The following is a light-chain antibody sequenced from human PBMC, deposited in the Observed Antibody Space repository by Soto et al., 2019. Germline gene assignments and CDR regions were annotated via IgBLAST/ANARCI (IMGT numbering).Light chain of an antibody. CDR3: QAYDYSLTASV. Sequence: QSVLTQPPSVSGAPGPRVTISCTGNSSNLGAGYDVHWYQQLPGAAPKLVIFGNRNRPSEVPERFSGSKSGTSASLAITGLQTEDEADYYCQAYDYSLTASVFGGGTKLTVL. J-gene: IGLJ3*02. CDR1: SSNLGAGYD. V-gene: IGLV1-40*01. CDR2: GNR.